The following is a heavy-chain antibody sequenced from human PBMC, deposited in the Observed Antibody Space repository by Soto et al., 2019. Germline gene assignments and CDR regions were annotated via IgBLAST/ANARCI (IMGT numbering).Heavy chain of an antibody. J-gene: IGHJ4*02. Sequence: GGSLRLSCAASGFTFSSYAMSWVRQAPGKGLEWVSAISGSGGSTYYADSVKGRFTISRDNSKNTLYLQMNSLRAEDTAVYYCAKDIRAITERLIPPGIDYWGQGTLVTVSS. D-gene: IGHD2-8*01. CDR2: ISGSGGST. CDR1: GFTFSSYA. CDR3: AKDIRAITERLIPPGIDY. V-gene: IGHV3-23*01.